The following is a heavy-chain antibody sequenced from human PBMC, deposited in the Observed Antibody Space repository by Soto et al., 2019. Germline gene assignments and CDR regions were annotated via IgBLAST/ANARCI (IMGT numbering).Heavy chain of an antibody. Sequence: QVQLVQSGAEVKKPGASVRLSCKVSGKSFDNFAVHWVRQTRGQRPEWMGRINVGDDKTKYSEKFQGRVIVSYDTSATTAYMELRALSSEDTAVYYCARAKYDFIWGSYHPFDQWSQGAQVTVAS. CDR2: INVGDDKT. D-gene: IGHD3-16*02. J-gene: IGHJ4*02. V-gene: IGHV1-3*01. CDR1: GKSFDNFA. CDR3: ARAKYDFIWGSYHPFDQ.